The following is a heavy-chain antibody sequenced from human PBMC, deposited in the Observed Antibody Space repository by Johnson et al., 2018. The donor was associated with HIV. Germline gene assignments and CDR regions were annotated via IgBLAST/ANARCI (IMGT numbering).Heavy chain of an antibody. CDR1: GFTFDDYG. Sequence: QVHLVESGGGLVQPGGSLRLSCAASGFTFDDYGMSWVRQAPGKGLEWVSYISSSGTTIHYADSVKGRFTISRDNAKNSLYLQMNSLRAEDTAVYYCARASDAFDIWGQGTMVTVSS. J-gene: IGHJ3*02. V-gene: IGHV3-11*04. CDR3: ARASDAFDI. CDR2: ISSSGTTI.